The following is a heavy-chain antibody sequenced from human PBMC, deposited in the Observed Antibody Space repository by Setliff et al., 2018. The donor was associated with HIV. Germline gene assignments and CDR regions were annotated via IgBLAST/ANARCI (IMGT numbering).Heavy chain of an antibody. CDR1: GYTFSSYD. CDR2: MNPNSGNT. V-gene: IGHV1-8*02. J-gene: IGHJ3*02. Sequence: ASVKVSCKASGYTFSSYDINWVRQATGQGLEWMGWMNPNSGNTGYAQKFQGRVTMTRNTAISTAYMELRRPKSEDTAVYYCATSTLGWSDDAFDIWGQGTMVTVSS. D-gene: IGHD2-21*01. CDR3: ATSTLGWSDDAFDI.